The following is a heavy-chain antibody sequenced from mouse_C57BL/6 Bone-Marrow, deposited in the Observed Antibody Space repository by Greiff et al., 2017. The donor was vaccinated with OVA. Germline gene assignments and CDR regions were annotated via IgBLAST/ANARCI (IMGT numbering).Heavy chain of an antibody. CDR2: IYPGSGST. CDR1: GYTFTSYW. Sequence: QVQLQQPGAELVKPGASVKMSCKASGYTFTSYWITWVKQRPGQGLEWIGDIYPGSGSTNYNEKFKSKAKLTVDTSSSTASMQLSSLTSEDSAVYYCARRYYGSSWYFDVWGTGTTVTVSS. CDR3: ARRYYGSSWYFDV. V-gene: IGHV1-55*01. D-gene: IGHD1-1*01. J-gene: IGHJ1*03.